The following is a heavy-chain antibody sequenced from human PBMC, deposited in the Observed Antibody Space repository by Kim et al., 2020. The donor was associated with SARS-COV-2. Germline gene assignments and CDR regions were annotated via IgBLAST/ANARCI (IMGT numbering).Heavy chain of an antibody. V-gene: IGHV3-23*01. CDR2: VSGSGETT. CDR3: AKAGSSWYWFDR. D-gene: IGHD6-13*01. CDR1: GFTFSSYA. J-gene: IGHJ5*02. Sequence: GGSLRLSCVASGFTFSSYAMTWVRQAPGKGLEWVSSVSGSGETTFYADSVTGRFTISRDTSENRLYLEMNSLRADDTALYYCAKAGSSWYWFDRWGQGT.